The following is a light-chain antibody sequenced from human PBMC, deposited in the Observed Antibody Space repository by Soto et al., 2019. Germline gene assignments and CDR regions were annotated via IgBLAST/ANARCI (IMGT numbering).Light chain of an antibody. CDR2: GAS. V-gene: IGKV3-15*01. J-gene: IGKJ4*01. CDR1: QSVSSN. Sequence: EIVMTQSPATPSVSPGERATLSCRASQSVSSNLAWYQQKPGQAPSLLIYGASTRATGIPARFSGSGSGTEFTLTISSLQSEDFAVYYCQHYNNWPLTFGGGTKVEIK. CDR3: QHYNNWPLT.